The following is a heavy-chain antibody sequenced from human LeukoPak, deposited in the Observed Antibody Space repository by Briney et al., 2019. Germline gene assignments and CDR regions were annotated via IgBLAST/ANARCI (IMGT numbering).Heavy chain of an antibody. J-gene: IGHJ5*02. V-gene: IGHV1-2*02. Sequence: ASVKVSCKASGYTFTAFYMHWVRKAPGQGLEWMGWINPNSGATNYAQKFQGRVTMTTDTSISTAYMELSRLRSDDTAVYYCARAHLIAAAGYNWFDPWGQGTLVTVSS. CDR2: INPNSGAT. CDR3: ARAHLIAAAGYNWFDP. CDR1: GYTFTAFY. D-gene: IGHD6-13*01.